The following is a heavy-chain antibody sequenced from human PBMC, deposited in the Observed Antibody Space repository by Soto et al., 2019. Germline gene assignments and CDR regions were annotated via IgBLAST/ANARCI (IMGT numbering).Heavy chain of an antibody. V-gene: IGHV3-30*04. CDR3: ARDFGAYCGGDCPAAIDY. J-gene: IGHJ4*02. Sequence: GGSLRLSCAASGFTFSSYAMHWVRQAPGKGLEWVAVISYDGSNKYYTDSVKGRFTISRDTSKNTLYLKMNSLRAEDTGVYYCARDFGAYCGGDCPAAIDYWGQGTLVTVSS. D-gene: IGHD2-21*02. CDR1: GFTFSSYA. CDR2: ISYDGSNK.